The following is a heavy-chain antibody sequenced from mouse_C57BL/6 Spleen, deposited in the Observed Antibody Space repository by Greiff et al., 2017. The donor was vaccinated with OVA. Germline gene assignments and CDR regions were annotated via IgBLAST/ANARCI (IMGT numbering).Heavy chain of an antibody. Sequence: VKLQESGPGLVQPSQSLSITCTVSGFSLTSYGVHWVRQSPGKGLEWLGVIWSGGSTDYNAAFISRLSISKDNSKSQVFFKMNSLQADDTAIYYCASLYYYGSSYYAMDYWGQGTSVTVSS. V-gene: IGHV2-2*01. J-gene: IGHJ4*01. CDR1: GFSLTSYG. D-gene: IGHD1-1*01. CDR2: IWSGGST. CDR3: ASLYYYGSSYYAMDY.